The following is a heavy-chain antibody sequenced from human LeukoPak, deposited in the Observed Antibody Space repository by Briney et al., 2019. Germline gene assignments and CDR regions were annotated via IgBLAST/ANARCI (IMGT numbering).Heavy chain of an antibody. CDR3: ARAWVSRDGGFDF. CDR1: DGYISSYY. CDR2: IYYSGST. V-gene: IGHV4-59*01. D-gene: IGHD4-17*01. J-gene: IGHJ5*01. Sequence: SETLSLTCTVSDGYISSYYWSWIRQPPGKGLEWIGYIYYSGSTNYNPSLKSRVTISVDTSKYPLSLKLSSVTAADTAVYYCARAWVSRDGGFDFWGQGNLVTVSS.